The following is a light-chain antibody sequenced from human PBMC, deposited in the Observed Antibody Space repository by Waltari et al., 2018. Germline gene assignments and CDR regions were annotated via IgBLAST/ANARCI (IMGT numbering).Light chain of an antibody. CDR2: WAS. CDR3: QQYYTHPIT. CDR1: QSLLYDANNRDY. V-gene: IGKV4-1*01. Sequence: DIIMTQSPDSLAVSLGERATLNSKSNQSLLYDANNRDYLAWFHQKPGQPPTFLIYWASTRESGVPDRFSGSGSGTDFTLTITSLQAEDVGVYYCQQYYTHPITFGHGTRLEI. J-gene: IGKJ5*01.